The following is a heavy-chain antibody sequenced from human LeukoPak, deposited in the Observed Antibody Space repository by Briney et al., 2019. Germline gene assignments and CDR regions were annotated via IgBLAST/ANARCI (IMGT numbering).Heavy chain of an antibody. Sequence: GGSLRLSCAASGFTFSRYWMTWVRQAPGKGLEWVANIKEDGSENSYVESVKGRFTISRDKAKNSLYLQLNSLRAEDTAVYFCARQRYSDYWGQGTLVTVSS. CDR3: ARQRYSDY. CDR1: GFTFSRYW. V-gene: IGHV3-7*01. D-gene: IGHD1-1*01. CDR2: IKEDGSEN. J-gene: IGHJ4*02.